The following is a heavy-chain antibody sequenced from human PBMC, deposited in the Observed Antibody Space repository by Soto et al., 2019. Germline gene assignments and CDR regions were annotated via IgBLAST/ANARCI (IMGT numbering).Heavy chain of an antibody. CDR3: ARNVNSGLDY. CDR2: GDPAGGST. D-gene: IGHD1-26*01. V-gene: IGHV1-46*01. CDR1: GYTFTTYY. Sequence: QVQLVQSGAEVMEPGASVKASCKASGYTFTTYYIHWVRQAPGQGVEWMGRGDPAGGSTSYAQKFQGRVTMTRDTSTSTVYMELSSLRSEDTAVYYCARNVNSGLDYWGQGTLVTISS. J-gene: IGHJ4*02.